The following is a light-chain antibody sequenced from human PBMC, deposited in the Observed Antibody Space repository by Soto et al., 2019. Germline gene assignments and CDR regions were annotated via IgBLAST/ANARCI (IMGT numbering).Light chain of an antibody. Sequence: QSVLTQTPSVSGAPGQRVTISCTGSSSNIGAGYDVHWYQQLPGTAPKLLIYRNTNRPSGVPDRFSGSKSGTSASLAITGLQAEDEADYYCQSYDRSLSGVVFGGGTKLTVL. CDR2: RNT. V-gene: IGLV1-40*01. CDR3: QSYDRSLSGVV. CDR1: SSNIGAGYD. J-gene: IGLJ2*01.